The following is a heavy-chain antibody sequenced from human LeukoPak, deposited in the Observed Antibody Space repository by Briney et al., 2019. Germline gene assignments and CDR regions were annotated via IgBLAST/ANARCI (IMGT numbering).Heavy chain of an antibody. CDR3: ARYYYDSSGYYNLDYFDY. D-gene: IGHD3-22*01. J-gene: IGHJ4*02. Sequence: SQALSLTCAISGDSVSSNSAAWNWIRQSPSRGLEWLGRTYYRSKWYNDYAVSVKSRITIKPDTSKNQFSLHMNSVTHEDTAVYYCARYYYDSSGYYNLDYFDYWGQGTLVTVSS. CDR1: GDSVSSNSAA. CDR2: TYYRSKWYN. V-gene: IGHV6-1*01.